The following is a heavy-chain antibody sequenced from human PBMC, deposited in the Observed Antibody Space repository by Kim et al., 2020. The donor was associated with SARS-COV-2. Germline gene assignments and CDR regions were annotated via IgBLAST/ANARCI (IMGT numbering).Heavy chain of an antibody. D-gene: IGHD6-13*01. Sequence: DPVRGRFTTSRDNSKNTLYLQMNNLRVEDTAVYYCAKGVPVAGTRGAFDIWGQGTMVTVSS. V-gene: IGHV3-30*02. CDR3: AKGVPVAGTRGAFDI. J-gene: IGHJ3*02.